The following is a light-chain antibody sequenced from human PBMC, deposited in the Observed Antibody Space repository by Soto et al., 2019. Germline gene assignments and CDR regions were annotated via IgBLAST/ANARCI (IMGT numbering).Light chain of an antibody. CDR1: QGINHY. CDR2: DSS. J-gene: IGKJ4*01. Sequence: DIQMTQSPSSLSASVGDRVTITCQASQGINHYLNWYQQKPGKAPKLLIYDSSNLKTGIPSRFSGSGSETDFTLTITSLQPGDVATYYFQHYDLVPLSFGGGTKVEIK. V-gene: IGKV1-33*01. CDR3: QHYDLVPLS.